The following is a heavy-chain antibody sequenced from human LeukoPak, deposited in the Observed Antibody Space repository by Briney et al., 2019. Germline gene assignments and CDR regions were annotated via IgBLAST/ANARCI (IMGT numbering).Heavy chain of an antibody. CDR2: ISSSSSSYI. V-gene: IGHV3-21*01. J-gene: IGHJ6*03. CDR3: ASGADYYFYMDV. D-gene: IGHD3-16*01. CDR1: GFTFSNYT. Sequence: SGGSLRLSCAASGFTFSNYTMNWVRQAPGRGLEWVSCISSSSSSYIYYADSVKGRFTISRDNAKNSLYLQMNSLRVEDTAVYYCASGADYYFYMDVWAKGTTVTISS.